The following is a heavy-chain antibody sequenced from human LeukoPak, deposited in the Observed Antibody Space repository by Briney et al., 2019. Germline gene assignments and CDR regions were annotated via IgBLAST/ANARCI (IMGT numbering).Heavy chain of an antibody. CDR1: GYTFTRYF. CDR3: ASLSKADGFDI. D-gene: IGHD2/OR15-2a*01. J-gene: IGHJ3*02. V-gene: IGHV1-46*01. Sequence: GASVKVSCKASGYTFTRYFMHWVRQAPGQGLEWMGIINPSGGSTTYAQKFQGRVTMTRDTSTSTVYMELSSRKPEDTAVYYCASLSKADGFDIWGQGTTVTVLS. CDR2: INPSGGST.